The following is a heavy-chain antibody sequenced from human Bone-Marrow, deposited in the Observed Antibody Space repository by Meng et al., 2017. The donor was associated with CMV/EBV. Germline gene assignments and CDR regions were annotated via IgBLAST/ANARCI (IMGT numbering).Heavy chain of an antibody. CDR1: GFTFSSYS. CDR3: AGLIAARHYFDY. Sequence: GESLKISCAASGFTFSSYSMNWVRQAPGKGLEWVSSISSSSSYIYYADSVKGRFTISGDNAKNSLYLQMNSLRAEDTAVYYCAGLIAARHYFDYWGQGTLVTVSS. J-gene: IGHJ4*02. D-gene: IGHD6-6*01. V-gene: IGHV3-21*01. CDR2: ISSSSSYI.